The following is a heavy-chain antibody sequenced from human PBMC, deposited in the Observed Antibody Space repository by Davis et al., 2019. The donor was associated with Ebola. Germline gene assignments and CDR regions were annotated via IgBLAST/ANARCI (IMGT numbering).Heavy chain of an antibody. D-gene: IGHD2-8*01. CDR2: IYSGGST. V-gene: IGHV3-66*01. Sequence: GGSLRLSCAVSGITFSSYWMSWVRQAPGKGLEWVSVIYSGGSTYYADSVKGRFTISRDNSKNTLYLQMNSLRAEDTAVYYCARDTYGGLLFDYWGQGTLVTVSS. J-gene: IGHJ4*02. CDR3: ARDTYGGLLFDY. CDR1: GITFSSYW.